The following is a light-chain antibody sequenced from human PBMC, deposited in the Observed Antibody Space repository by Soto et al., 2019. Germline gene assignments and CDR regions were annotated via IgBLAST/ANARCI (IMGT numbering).Light chain of an antibody. CDR1: ESIRNE. CDR3: QQSFTTPWT. CDR2: DTF. V-gene: IGKV1-39*01. Sequence: DIKMTQSPSSLSASLGDRVTITCRPSESIRNELNWFQQRPGKAPRLLIYDTFTLQSGVPSRFSGSVSGTEFSLTISSLQAGDSAIYYCQQSFTTPWTFGQGTKVDI. J-gene: IGKJ1*01.